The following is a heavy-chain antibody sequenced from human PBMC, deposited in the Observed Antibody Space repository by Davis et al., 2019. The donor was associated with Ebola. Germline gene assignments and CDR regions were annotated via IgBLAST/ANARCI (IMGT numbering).Heavy chain of an antibody. V-gene: IGHV4-39*07. CDR1: GGSISSSSYY. Sequence: PSETLSLTCTVSGGSISSSSYYWGWIRQPPGKGLEWIGSIYYSGSTNYNPSLKSRVTISVDTSKNQFSLKLSSVTAADTAVYYCARGHDYGDYHLGYWGQGTLVTVSS. CDR2: IYYSGST. D-gene: IGHD4-17*01. CDR3: ARGHDYGDYHLGY. J-gene: IGHJ4*02.